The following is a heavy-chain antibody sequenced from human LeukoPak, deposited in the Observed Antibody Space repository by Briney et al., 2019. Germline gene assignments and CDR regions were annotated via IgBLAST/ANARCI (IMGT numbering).Heavy chain of an antibody. J-gene: IGHJ4*02. CDR2: MNPNSGNS. D-gene: IGHD6-13*01. Sequence: ASVKVSCKASGYTFTSHDINWVRQAAGQGLEWMGWMNPNSGNSGYAQNFQGRVIMTRDTSISTAYMELHSLRSEDTAVYYCAKEDLSSSWSTFDYWGQGTLVTVSS. V-gene: IGHV1-8*01. CDR1: GYTFTSHD. CDR3: AKEDLSSSWSTFDY.